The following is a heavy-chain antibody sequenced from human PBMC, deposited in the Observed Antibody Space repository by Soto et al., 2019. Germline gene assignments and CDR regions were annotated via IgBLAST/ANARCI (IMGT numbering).Heavy chain of an antibody. D-gene: IGHD3-22*01. V-gene: IGHV1-46*01. CDR3: AGGYYFDTSGSWGRCYFDN. Sequence: ASVKVSCKASGYTFTSYYMHWLRQAPGQGLEWMGIINPSGGSTSYAQKFQGRVTITADASTSTAYRELRTLRPEDTAVYYCAGGYYFDTSGSWGRCYFDNWGQGTLVTVSS. J-gene: IGHJ4*02. CDR1: GYTFTSYY. CDR2: INPSGGST.